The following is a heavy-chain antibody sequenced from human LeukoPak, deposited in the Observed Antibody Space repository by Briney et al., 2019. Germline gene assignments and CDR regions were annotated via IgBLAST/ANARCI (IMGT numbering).Heavy chain of an antibody. CDR2: IKSKTDGGTT. J-gene: IGHJ4*02. CDR1: GFTFSNAW. Sequence: GGSLRLSCAASGFTFSNAWMSWVRQAPGKGLEWVGRIKSKTDGGTTDYAAPVKGRFTISRDDSKNTLYLQMNSLETEDTAVYYCTTYVLLLWFGELSSHFDYWGQGTLVTVSS. CDR3: TTYVLLLWFGELSSHFDY. V-gene: IGHV3-15*01. D-gene: IGHD3-10*01.